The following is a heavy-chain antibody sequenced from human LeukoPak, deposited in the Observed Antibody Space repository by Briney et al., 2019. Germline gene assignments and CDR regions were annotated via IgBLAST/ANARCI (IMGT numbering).Heavy chain of an antibody. Sequence: PGGSLRLSCAASGFTFSSYGMHWVRQAPGKGLEWVAVISYDGSNKYYADSVKGRFTISRDNSKNTLYLQMNSLRAEDTAVYYCKILRAFDIWGQGTMVTVSS. CDR3: KILRAFDI. V-gene: IGHV3-30*03. CDR1: GFTFSSYG. CDR2: ISYDGSNK. J-gene: IGHJ3*02.